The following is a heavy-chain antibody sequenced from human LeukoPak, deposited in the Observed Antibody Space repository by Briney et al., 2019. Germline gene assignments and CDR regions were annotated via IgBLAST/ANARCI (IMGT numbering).Heavy chain of an antibody. Sequence: GGSLRLSCAASGFTFSSYSMNWVRQAPGKGLEWVSSISSSSSYIYYADSVKGRFTISRDNAKNSLYLQVNSLRAEDTAVYYCARAGYYYDSSGPGADAFDIWGQGTMVTVSS. CDR3: ARAGYYYDSSGPGADAFDI. CDR1: GFTFSSYS. D-gene: IGHD3-22*01. V-gene: IGHV3-21*01. CDR2: ISSSSSYI. J-gene: IGHJ3*02.